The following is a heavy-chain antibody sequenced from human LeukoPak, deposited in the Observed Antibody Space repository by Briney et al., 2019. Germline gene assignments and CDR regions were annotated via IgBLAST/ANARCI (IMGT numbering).Heavy chain of an antibody. CDR1: GGSISSYY. V-gene: IGHV4-59*08. Sequence: SETLSLTCTVSGGSISSYYWSWIRQPPGKGLEWIGYIYYSGSTNYNPSLKSRVTISVDTSKNQYSLKLSSVTAADTAVYYFARSRSILTGYYEPRWYFDLWGRGALVTVSS. CDR2: IYYSGST. D-gene: IGHD3-9*01. CDR3: ARSRSILTGYYEPRWYFDL. J-gene: IGHJ2*01.